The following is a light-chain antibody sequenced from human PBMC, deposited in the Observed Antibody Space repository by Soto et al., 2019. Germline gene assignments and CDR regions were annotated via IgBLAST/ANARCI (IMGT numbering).Light chain of an antibody. J-gene: IGKJ1*01. V-gene: IGKV1-5*01. Sequence: DIQMTQSPSTLSASVGGRVTIPCRASQGISSWLAWYQQKPGKAPKLLIYDASSLESGVPSRFSGSGSGTEFTLTISSLQPDDFATYFCQHYNSYSQAFGQGTKVDIK. CDR1: QGISSW. CDR2: DAS. CDR3: QHYNSYSQA.